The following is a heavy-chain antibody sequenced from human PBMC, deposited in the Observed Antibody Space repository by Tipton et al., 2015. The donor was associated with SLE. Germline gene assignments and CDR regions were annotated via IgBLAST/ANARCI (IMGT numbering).Heavy chain of an antibody. CDR2: ISGSGGST. J-gene: IGHJ6*03. D-gene: IGHD2/OR15-2a*01. CDR1: GFTFSRYA. V-gene: IGHV3-23*01. CDR3: ARAKFLYYMDV. Sequence: SLRLSCAATGFTFSRYAMSWARQAPGKGLEWVSAISGSGGSTYYADSVKGRFTISRDNAKNSLYLQMNSLRAEDTALYYCARAKFLYYMDVWGKGTTVTVSS.